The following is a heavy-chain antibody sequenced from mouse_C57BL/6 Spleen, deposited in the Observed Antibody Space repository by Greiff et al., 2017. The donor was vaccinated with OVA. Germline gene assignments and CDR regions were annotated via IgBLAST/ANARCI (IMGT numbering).Heavy chain of an antibody. CDR2: ISYDGSN. V-gene: IGHV3-6*01. J-gene: IGHJ2*01. Sequence: ESGPGLVKPSQSLSLTCSVTGYSITSGYYWNWIRQFPGNKLEWMGYISYDGSNNYNPSLKNRISITRDTSKNQFFLKLNSVTTEDTATYYCARERGGDYDGRFDYWGQGTTLTDSS. CDR1: GYSITSGYY. CDR3: ARERGGDYDGRFDY. D-gene: IGHD2-4*01.